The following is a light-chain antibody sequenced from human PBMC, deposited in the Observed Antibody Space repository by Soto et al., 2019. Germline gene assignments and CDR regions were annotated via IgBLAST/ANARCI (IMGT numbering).Light chain of an antibody. CDR1: QGIRNN. CDR2: AAS. Sequence: AIEMTQSPSSLSASVGDRVTISCRASQGIRNNLGWYQQKPGKAPKLLIYAASSLQSGVPSRFSGSGSGTDFTLTISSLQPEDFATYYCLQDYNFLLTFGQGTKLEIK. V-gene: IGKV1-6*01. CDR3: LQDYNFLLT. J-gene: IGKJ1*01.